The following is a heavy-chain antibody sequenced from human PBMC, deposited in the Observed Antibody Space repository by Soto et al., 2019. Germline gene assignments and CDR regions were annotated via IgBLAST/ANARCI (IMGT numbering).Heavy chain of an antibody. CDR1: GGSFSGYY. CDR2: INHRGST. J-gene: IGHJ4*02. Sequence: QVQLQQWGAGLLKPSETLSLTCAVYGGSFSGYYWTWIRQPPGPGLEWIGEINHRGSTNYNPSLKSRVTISVDTSKNQFSLKPTSVTAADTAVYYCARDKITGLFDYWGQGTLVTVSS. CDR3: ARDKITGLFDY. V-gene: IGHV4-34*01. D-gene: IGHD2-8*02.